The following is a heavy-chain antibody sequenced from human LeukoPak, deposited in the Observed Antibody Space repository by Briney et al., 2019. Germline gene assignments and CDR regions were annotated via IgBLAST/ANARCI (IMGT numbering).Heavy chain of an antibody. J-gene: IGHJ4*02. Sequence: GGSLRLSCAASGFTFSSYAMSWVRQAPGKGLEWVSAISGSGSTTYYADSVKGRFTISRDNSKNTLYVQMNSLRVEDTAVYYCVKDLHSYSPDSSGWEDNWGQGTLVTVSS. CDR1: GFTFSSYA. CDR3: VKDLHSYSPDSSGWEDN. V-gene: IGHV3-23*01. D-gene: IGHD3-22*01. CDR2: ISGSGSTT.